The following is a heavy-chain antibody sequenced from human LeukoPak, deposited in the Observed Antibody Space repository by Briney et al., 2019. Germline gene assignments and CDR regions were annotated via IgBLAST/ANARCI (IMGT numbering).Heavy chain of an antibody. CDR3: ARARRGNTALGSYYYYMDV. V-gene: IGHV1-8*01. D-gene: IGHD1/OR15-1a*01. J-gene: IGHJ6*03. Sequence: SVKVSCKASEYTFTNYDINWVRQATGQGLEWMGWMNPNSGNTGYAQRFQGRVTMTRNTSIGTAYMELSSLRSEDTAVYYCARARRGNTALGSYYYYMDVWGKGTTVTVSS. CDR1: EYTFTNYD. CDR2: MNPNSGNT.